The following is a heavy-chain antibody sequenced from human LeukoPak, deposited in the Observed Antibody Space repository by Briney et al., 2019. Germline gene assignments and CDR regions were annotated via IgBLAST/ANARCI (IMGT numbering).Heavy chain of an antibody. Sequence: KPSETLSLTCAVYGGSFSGYYWSWIRQPPGKGLEWIGEINHSGSTKYNPSLKSRVTISLDTSKNQFSLKLSSVTAADTAVYYCAITAILDAYTVRNYWGQGTLVTVSS. D-gene: IGHD2-21*02. CDR1: GGSFSGYY. V-gene: IGHV4-34*01. J-gene: IGHJ4*02. CDR2: INHSGST. CDR3: AITAILDAYTVRNY.